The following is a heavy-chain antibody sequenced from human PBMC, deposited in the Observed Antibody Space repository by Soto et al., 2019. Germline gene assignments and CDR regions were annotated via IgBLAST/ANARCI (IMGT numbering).Heavy chain of an antibody. V-gene: IGHV3-30*18. Sequence: PGGSLRLSCAASGFTFSNYDMHWVRQAPGKGLEWVAVISNDGSNKYYADSVKGRFTISRDNSKNTLYVQMNGLKTEDTAVYYCAKDDRWCSGGTCLGGMDVWGQGTTVTVSS. CDR3: AKDDRWCSGGTCLGGMDV. CDR2: ISNDGSNK. D-gene: IGHD2-15*01. CDR1: GFTFSNYD. J-gene: IGHJ6*02.